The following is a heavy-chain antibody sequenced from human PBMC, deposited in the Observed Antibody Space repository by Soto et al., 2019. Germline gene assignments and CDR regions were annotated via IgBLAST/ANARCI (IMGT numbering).Heavy chain of an antibody. CDR2: IIPIFGTA. V-gene: IGHV1-69*13. D-gene: IGHD6-13*01. CDR1: GGTFSSYA. J-gene: IGHJ1*01. Sequence: SVKVSCKASGGTFSSYAISWVRQAPGQGLEWMGGIIPIFGTANYAQKFQGRVTITADESTSTAYMELSSLRSEDTAVYYCARDQGPYSSSWYNKYFQHWGQGTLVTVSS. CDR3: ARDQGPYSSSWYNKYFQH.